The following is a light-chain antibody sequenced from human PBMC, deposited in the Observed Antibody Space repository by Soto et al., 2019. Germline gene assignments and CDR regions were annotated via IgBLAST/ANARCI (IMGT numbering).Light chain of an antibody. CDR3: SSYAGSNHYV. CDR2: EVS. Sequence: QSALPQPPSASGSPGQSVTLSCPGTRSDGGGYNYVSWYQQHPGKAPNLMIYEVSKRPSGVPDRFSGSKSGNTASLTVSGLQAEDEADYYCSSYAGSNHYVFGTGTKLTVL. V-gene: IGLV2-8*01. CDR1: RSDGGGYNY. J-gene: IGLJ1*01.